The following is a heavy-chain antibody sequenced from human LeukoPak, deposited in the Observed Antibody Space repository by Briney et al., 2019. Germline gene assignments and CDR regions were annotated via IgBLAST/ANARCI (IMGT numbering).Heavy chain of an antibody. CDR1: GGSISSYY. V-gene: IGHV4-59*01. CDR2: IYYSGST. J-gene: IGHJ3*02. CDR3: AREVRYYGDPNDAFDI. Sequence: SETLSLTCIVSGGSISSYYWSWIRQPPGKGLEWIGYIYYSGSTNYNPSLKSRVTISVDTSKNQFSLKLSSVTAADTAVYYCAREVRYYGDPNDAFDIWGQGTMVTVSS. D-gene: IGHD4-17*01.